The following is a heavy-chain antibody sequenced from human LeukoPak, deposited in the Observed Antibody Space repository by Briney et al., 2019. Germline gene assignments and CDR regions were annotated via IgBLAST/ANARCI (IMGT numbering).Heavy chain of an antibody. V-gene: IGHV4-59*01. CDR3: ARVDVWFDP. CDR1: GGSISSYY. CDR2: IYYSGST. Sequence: PSETLSLTXTVSGGSISSYYWSWIRQPPGKGLEWIGYIYYSGSTNYNPSLKSRVTISVDTSKNQFSLKLSSVTAADTAVYYCARVDVWFDPWGQGTLVTVSS. J-gene: IGHJ5*02.